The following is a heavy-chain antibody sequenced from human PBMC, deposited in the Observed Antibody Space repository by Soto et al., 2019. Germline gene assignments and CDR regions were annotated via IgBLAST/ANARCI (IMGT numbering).Heavy chain of an antibody. V-gene: IGHV3-23*01. D-gene: IGHD5-12*01. CDR1: GFTFSSYA. CDR2: ISGSGNST. Sequence: EVQLLESGGGLVQPGGSLRLSCAASGFTFSSYAMSWVRHAPGRGLEWVSAISGSGNSTYYADSVKGRFTVSRDNSKNTLYLQMNSLRVEDTAVYSCARDRRDVAQHNWFGPWGQGTLVTVSS. J-gene: IGHJ5*02. CDR3: ARDRRDVAQHNWFGP.